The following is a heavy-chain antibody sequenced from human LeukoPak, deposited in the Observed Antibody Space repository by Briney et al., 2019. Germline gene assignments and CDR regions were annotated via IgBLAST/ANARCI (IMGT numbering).Heavy chain of an antibody. D-gene: IGHD3-10*01. V-gene: IGHV4-34*01. CDR2: INHSGST. J-gene: IGHJ3*02. CDR1: GGSFSGYY. Sequence: SETLSLTCAVYGGSFSGYYWSWIRQPPGKGLEWIGEINHSGSTNYNPSLKSRVTISLDTSRNQSSLKLNSVTAADTAVYYCAKSNGYGLVDIWGQGTMVTVSS. CDR3: AKSNGYGLVDI.